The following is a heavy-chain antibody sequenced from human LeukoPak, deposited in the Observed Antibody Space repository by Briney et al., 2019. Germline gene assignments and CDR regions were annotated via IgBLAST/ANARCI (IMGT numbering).Heavy chain of an antibody. CDR3: STDLHDY. CDR2: IKSKSDGGTV. V-gene: IGHV3-15*01. Sequence: GGSLRLSCAASVFTFSNAWMSWVRQAPGKGLEWVGRIKSKSDGGTVDYIAPVKGRFAISRDDAKKTLYLQMNSLKTEDTAVCYCSTDLHDYWGQGTLVTISS. CDR1: VFTFSNAW. J-gene: IGHJ4*02.